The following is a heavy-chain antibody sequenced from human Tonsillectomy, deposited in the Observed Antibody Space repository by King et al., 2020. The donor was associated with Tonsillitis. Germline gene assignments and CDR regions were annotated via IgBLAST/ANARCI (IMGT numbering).Heavy chain of an antibody. CDR1: GVSISSHY. J-gene: IGHJ4*02. CDR2: IYYTGRT. V-gene: IGHV4-59*11. Sequence: QLQESGPGLVKPSETLSLTCTVSGVSISSHYWSWIRQTPGKGLEWIGYIYYTGRTNYNPSLKGRVALSIDTSKNQFSLKPDSVTAADTAGYYCAGSQINWTGGSCYDELLIPQNWAQGTLVTVSS. CDR3: AGSQINWTGGSCYDELLIPQN. D-gene: IGHD2-15*01.